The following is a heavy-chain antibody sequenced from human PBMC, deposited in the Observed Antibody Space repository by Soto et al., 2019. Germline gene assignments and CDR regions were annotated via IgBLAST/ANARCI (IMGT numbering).Heavy chain of an antibody. CDR1: GFTFSSYS. V-gene: IGHV3-48*01. J-gene: IGHJ4*02. CDR2: ISSSSYTI. CDR3: ARMAPPIDY. Sequence: PGGSLRLSCAASGFTFSSYSMNWVRQAPGKGLEWVSYISSSSYTIYYADSVKGRFTISRDSAKNSLYLQMNSLRAEDTAVYYCARMAPPIDYWGQGTLVTVSS. D-gene: IGHD5-12*01.